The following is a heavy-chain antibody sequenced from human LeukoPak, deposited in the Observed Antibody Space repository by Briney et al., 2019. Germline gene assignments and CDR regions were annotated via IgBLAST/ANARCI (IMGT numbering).Heavy chain of an antibody. CDR2: ILYDGSNK. V-gene: IGHV3-30-3*01. Sequence: GRSLRLSCAASGFTFSSYAMHWVRQAPGKGLEWVSVILYDGSNKFYADSVKGRFTISRDNSKNTLYLQMNSLRAEDTAVYYCAKAAYYYDSSGYYPGGYWGQGTLVTVSS. CDR3: AKAAYYYDSSGYYPGGY. J-gene: IGHJ4*02. CDR1: GFTFSSYA. D-gene: IGHD3-22*01.